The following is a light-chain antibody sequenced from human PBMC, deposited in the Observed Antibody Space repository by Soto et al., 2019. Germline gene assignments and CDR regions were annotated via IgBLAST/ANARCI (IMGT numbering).Light chain of an antibody. Sequence: QSARTQPPSASGSPGQSVTISCTGTSSDVCGYNYVSWYQQHPGKAPKLMIYEVSKRPSGVPDRFSGSKSGNTASLTVSGLQAEDEADYYCSSYAGSNKVFGGGTKRTVL. J-gene: IGLJ2*01. CDR2: EVS. V-gene: IGLV2-8*01. CDR1: SSDVCGYNY. CDR3: SSYAGSNKV.